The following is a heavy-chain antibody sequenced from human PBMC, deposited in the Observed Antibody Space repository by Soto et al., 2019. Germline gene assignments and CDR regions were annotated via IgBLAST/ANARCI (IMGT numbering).Heavy chain of an antibody. D-gene: IGHD2-21*02. J-gene: IGHJ4*02. CDR1: GYTFTSYA. V-gene: IGHV1-3*05. Sequence: QVQLVQSGAEEKKPGASVKVSCKASGYTFTSYAMHWVRQAPGQRLEWMGWINAGIGNTKYSQKCQGRVTITRDTSASTAYMELSSLRSEDTAVYYCARSIVVVTALDYWGQGTLVTVSS. CDR2: INAGIGNT. CDR3: ARSIVVVTALDY.